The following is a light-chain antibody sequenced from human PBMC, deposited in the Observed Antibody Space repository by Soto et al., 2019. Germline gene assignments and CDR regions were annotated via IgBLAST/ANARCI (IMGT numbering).Light chain of an antibody. CDR1: SSNIGNNA. V-gene: IGLV1-36*01. Sequence: HSVLTQPPSVSEAPRQRVTISCSGSSSNIGNNAVNWYQQLPGKAPKLLIYYDDLLPSGVSDRFSGSKSGTSASLAISGLQSEDEADYYCAAWYDSLNGVVFGGGTKLTVL. J-gene: IGLJ2*01. CDR2: YDD. CDR3: AAWYDSLNGVV.